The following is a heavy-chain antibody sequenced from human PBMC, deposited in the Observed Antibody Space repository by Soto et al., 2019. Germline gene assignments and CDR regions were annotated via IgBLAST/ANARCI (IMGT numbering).Heavy chain of an antibody. CDR3: ARSLRQYYYYSYMDV. Sequence: SETLSLTCTVSGGSISSYYWSWIRQPPGKGLEWIGYIYYSGSTNYNPSLKSRVTISVDTSKNQFSLKLSSVTAADTAVYYCARSLRQYYYYSYMDVWGKGTTVTVSS. V-gene: IGHV4-59*01. CDR2: IYYSGST. D-gene: IGHD3-16*02. CDR1: GGSISSYY. J-gene: IGHJ6*03.